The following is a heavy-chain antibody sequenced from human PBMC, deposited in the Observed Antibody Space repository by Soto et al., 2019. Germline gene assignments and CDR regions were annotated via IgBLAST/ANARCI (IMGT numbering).Heavy chain of an antibody. CDR2: IIPFFGTA. V-gene: IGHV1-69*13. Sequence: SVKVSCKTSGGIFSTFGISWVRQAPGQGLEWMGGIIPFFGTAEYSQKFEDRITITADESTNTVYMDLRSLTSEDTAIYYCARTAPMDAGDKYYYDFWGQGALVTVSS. D-gene: IGHD3-16*01. J-gene: IGHJ4*02. CDR3: ARTAPMDAGDKYYYDF. CDR1: GGIFSTFG.